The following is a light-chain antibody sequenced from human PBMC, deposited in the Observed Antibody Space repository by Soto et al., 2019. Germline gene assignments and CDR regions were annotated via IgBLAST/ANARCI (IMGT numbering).Light chain of an antibody. CDR3: QESFCFLGA. CDR2: GDS. Sequence: EILMTQSPSSGSSSLGDTVTLTCRSIQYIGDFLNWYQQTPGKPPKLLILGDSNLPLGVPSRFSGGGSGTEFTLTISKLEREDFVSYYCQESFCFLGAFGRGTRVEL. J-gene: IGKJ1*01. CDR1: QYIGDF. V-gene: IGKV1-39*01.